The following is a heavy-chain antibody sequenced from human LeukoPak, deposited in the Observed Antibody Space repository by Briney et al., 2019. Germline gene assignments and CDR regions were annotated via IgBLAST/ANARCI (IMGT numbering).Heavy chain of an antibody. Sequence: ASVKVSCKASGYTFTSYGISWVRQAPGQGLEWMGWISAYNGNTNYAQKLQGRVTMTTDTSTSTAYMELRSLRSDDTAVYYCARGRYCSGGSCHNWFDPWGQGTPVTVSS. V-gene: IGHV1-18*01. CDR2: ISAYNGNT. CDR1: GYTFTSYG. CDR3: ARGRYCSGGSCHNWFDP. J-gene: IGHJ5*02. D-gene: IGHD2-15*01.